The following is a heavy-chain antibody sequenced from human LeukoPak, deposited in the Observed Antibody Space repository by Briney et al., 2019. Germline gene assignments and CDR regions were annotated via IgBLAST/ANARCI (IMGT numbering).Heavy chain of an antibody. CDR2: ISHDGSTK. Sequence: GGSLRLSCAASGFTFSSYGMHWVRQAPDKGLEWVAIISHDGSTKYYADSVNGRFTISRDNSMNMLFLQMNSPRDEDTAVYYCAKVAGSSGWYLDYWGQGTLVTVSS. J-gene: IGHJ4*02. CDR3: AKVAGSSGWYLDY. V-gene: IGHV3-30*18. D-gene: IGHD6-19*01. CDR1: GFTFSSYG.